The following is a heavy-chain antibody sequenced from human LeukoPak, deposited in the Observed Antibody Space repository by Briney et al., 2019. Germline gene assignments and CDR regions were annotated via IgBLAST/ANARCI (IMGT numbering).Heavy chain of an antibody. D-gene: IGHD3-3*01. CDR3: ARGGVPSYDFWSAASWFDP. V-gene: IGHV4-59*01. CDR1: GGSISSYY. Sequence: SETLSPTCTVSGGSISSYYWSWIRQPPGKGLEWIGYIYYSGSTNYNPSLKSRVTISVDTSKNQFSLKLSSVTAADTAVYYCARGGVPSYDFWSAASWFDPWGQGTLVTVSS. CDR2: IYYSGST. J-gene: IGHJ5*02.